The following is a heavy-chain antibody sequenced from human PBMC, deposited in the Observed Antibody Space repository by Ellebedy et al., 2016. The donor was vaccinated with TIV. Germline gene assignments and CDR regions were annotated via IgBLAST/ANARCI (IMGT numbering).Heavy chain of an antibody. CDR1: EFAFSTYA. Sequence: GESLKISCAASEFAFSTYAMDWVRQAPGTGLEWVSSISSRSSYINYADSVKGRFTISRDNGKTSVYLQMNSLRAEDTAVYYCAREGRFLSAFDVWGQGTMVTVSS. J-gene: IGHJ3*01. V-gene: IGHV3-21*06. CDR3: AREGRFLSAFDV. CDR2: ISSRSSYI. D-gene: IGHD3-3*01.